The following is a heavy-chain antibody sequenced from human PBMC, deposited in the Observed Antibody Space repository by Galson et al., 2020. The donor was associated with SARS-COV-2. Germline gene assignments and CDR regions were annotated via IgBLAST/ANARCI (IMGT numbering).Heavy chain of an antibody. Sequence: GESLKISCAASGFTFSSYAMHWVRQAPGKGLEWVAVISYDGSNKYYADSVKGRFTISRDNSKNTLYLQMNSLRAEDTAVYYCARDQDYYDSSGYGDGYYYYYGMDVWGQGTTVTVSS. J-gene: IGHJ6*02. CDR1: GFTFSSYA. CDR3: ARDQDYYDSSGYGDGYYYYYGMDV. V-gene: IGHV3-30-3*01. CDR2: ISYDGSNK. D-gene: IGHD3-22*01.